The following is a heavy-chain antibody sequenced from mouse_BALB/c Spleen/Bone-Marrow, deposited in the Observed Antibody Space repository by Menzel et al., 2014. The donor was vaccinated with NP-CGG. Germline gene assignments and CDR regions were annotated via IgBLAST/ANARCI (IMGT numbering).Heavy chain of an antibody. Sequence: EVQLQQSGAEVVKPGASVKLSCTASGFNIXDTYMHWVKQRLEQGLEWIGRIDPANGNTKYDPKFQGKTTITADTSSNTACLQLSSLTSEDTAVYYCARYDYGVYFDYWGQGTTLTVSS. CDR3: ARYDYGVYFDY. CDR1: GFNIXDTY. CDR2: IDPANGNT. J-gene: IGHJ2*01. V-gene: IGHV14-3*02. D-gene: IGHD2-4*01.